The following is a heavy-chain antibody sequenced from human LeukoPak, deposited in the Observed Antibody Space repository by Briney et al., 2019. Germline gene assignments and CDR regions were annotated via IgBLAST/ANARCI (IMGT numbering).Heavy chain of an antibody. CDR1: GFTFSSYA. Sequence: GGSLRLSCAASGFTFSSYAMSWVRQAPGKGLEWVSAISGSGGSTYYADSVKGRFTISRDNSNNTLYLQMNSLRAEETAVYYCAKMGVLMVYAPVFDYWGQGTLVTVSS. V-gene: IGHV3-23*01. CDR2: ISGSGGST. J-gene: IGHJ4*02. D-gene: IGHD2-8*01. CDR3: AKMGVLMVYAPVFDY.